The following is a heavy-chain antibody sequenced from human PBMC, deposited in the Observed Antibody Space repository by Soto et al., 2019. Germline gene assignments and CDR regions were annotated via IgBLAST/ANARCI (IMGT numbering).Heavy chain of an antibody. CDR3: ARWNGGFDP. J-gene: IGHJ5*02. CDR1: GFTFSDYY. D-gene: IGHD1-1*01. Sequence: EEQLVESGGGLVQPGGSLRLSCAASGFTFSDYYMSWVRQAPGKGLEWVANINQDGSAKSYVDSVRGRFTSSRDNGKNTLSLQMESLRADYTAVYYCARWNGGFDPWGQGTLVTVSS. CDR2: INQDGSAK. V-gene: IGHV3-7*05.